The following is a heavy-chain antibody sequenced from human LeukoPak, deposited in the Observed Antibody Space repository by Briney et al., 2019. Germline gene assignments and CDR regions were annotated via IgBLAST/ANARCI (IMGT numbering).Heavy chain of an antibody. CDR2: ISAYNGNT. Sequence: GASVKVSCKASGYTFTSYGISWVRQAPGQGVEWMGWISAYNGNTNYAQKLQGTLTMTTHTSTSTAYMELRSLRSDDTAVYYCARLGTYYYYYMDVWGKGTTVTVSS. D-gene: IGHD7-27*01. CDR1: GYTFTSYG. V-gene: IGHV1-18*01. CDR3: ARLGTYYYYYMDV. J-gene: IGHJ6*03.